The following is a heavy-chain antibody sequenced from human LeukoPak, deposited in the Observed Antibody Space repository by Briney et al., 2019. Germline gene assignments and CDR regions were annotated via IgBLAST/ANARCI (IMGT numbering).Heavy chain of an antibody. Sequence: SETLSLTCTVSGGSISSSSYYWGWIRQPPGKGLEWIGSIYYSGSTYYDPSLESRVTISVDTSKNQFSLKLSSVAAADTAVYYCARASGVGIVVVPAAIPGWFDPWGQGTLVTVSS. V-gene: IGHV4-39*07. J-gene: IGHJ5*02. CDR2: IYYSGST. CDR1: GGSISSSSYY. D-gene: IGHD2-2*01. CDR3: ARASGVGIVVVPAAIPGWFDP.